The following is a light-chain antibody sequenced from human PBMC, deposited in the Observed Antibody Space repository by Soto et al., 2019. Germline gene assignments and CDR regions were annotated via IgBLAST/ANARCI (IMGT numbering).Light chain of an antibody. CDR1: SSDVGGYNY. J-gene: IGLJ1*01. CDR3: SSYTISNTLV. Sequence: QSALTQPASVSGSPGQSITISCTGTSSDVGGYNYVSWYQQYPGKAPKLMIYDVSNRPSGVSNLFSGSKSGNTASLNISGLQAEDEADYYCSSYTISNTLVFGSGTKVTVL. V-gene: IGLV2-14*01. CDR2: DVS.